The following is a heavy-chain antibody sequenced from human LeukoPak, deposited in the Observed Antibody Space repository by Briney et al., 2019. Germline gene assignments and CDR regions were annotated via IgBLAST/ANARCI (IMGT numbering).Heavy chain of an antibody. CDR1: GYTFTGDY. CDR2: INPNSGGT. J-gene: IGHJ5*02. Sequence: ASVKVSCKASGYTFTGDYMHWVRQAPGQGLEWMGWINPNSGGTNYAQKFQGRVTMTRDTSISTAYMELSRLRSDDTAVYYGARAGRYCSSTSCRNWFDPWGQGTLVTVSS. D-gene: IGHD2-2*01. V-gene: IGHV1-2*02. CDR3: ARAGRYCSSTSCRNWFDP.